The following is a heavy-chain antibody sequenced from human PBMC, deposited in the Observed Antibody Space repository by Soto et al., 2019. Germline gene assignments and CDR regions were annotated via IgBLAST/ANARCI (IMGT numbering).Heavy chain of an antibody. J-gene: IGHJ6*02. D-gene: IGHD3-10*01. CDR1: GGSISSSNW. V-gene: IGHV4-4*02. CDR2: IYHSGST. Sequence: SETLSLTCAVSGGSISSSNWWSWVRQPPGKGLEWILEIYHSGSTNYNPSLKSRVTISVDKSKNQFSLKLSSVTAADTAVYYCVVWFGEDYYGMDVWGQGTTVTVSS. CDR3: VVWFGEDYYGMDV.